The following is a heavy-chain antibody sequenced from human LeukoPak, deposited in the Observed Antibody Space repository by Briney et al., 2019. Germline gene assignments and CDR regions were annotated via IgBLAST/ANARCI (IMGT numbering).Heavy chain of an antibody. D-gene: IGHD6-13*01. CDR1: GFTFSSYA. Sequence: GGSLRLSCAASGFTFSSYAMHWVRQAPGKGLAWVAAISYDGGNKYYADSVKDRFTISRDNSKNTLYLQMNSLRAEDTAVYYCARLAVGVAAAGSDYWGQGTLVTVSS. CDR3: ARLAVGVAAAGSDY. J-gene: IGHJ4*02. CDR2: ISYDGGNK. V-gene: IGHV3-30-3*01.